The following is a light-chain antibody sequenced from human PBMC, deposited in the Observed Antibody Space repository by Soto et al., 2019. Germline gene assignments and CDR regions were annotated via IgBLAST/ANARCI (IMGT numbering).Light chain of an antibody. V-gene: IGKV3-11*01. CDR2: DVS. J-gene: IGKJ4*01. CDR3: QQRSKWPLT. CDR1: QSISSY. Sequence: EIVLTQSPATLSLSPGERATLSCRASQSISSYLAWLQQKPGQAPRLLIYDVSNRATGIPARFSGSGSGTDFTLTISSLEPEDFAVYYCQQRSKWPLTFGGGNKVEIK.